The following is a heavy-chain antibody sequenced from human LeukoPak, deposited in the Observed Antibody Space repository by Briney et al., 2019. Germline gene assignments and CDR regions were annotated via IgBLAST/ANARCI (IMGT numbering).Heavy chain of an antibody. J-gene: IGHJ6*02. Sequence: GASVKVSCKASDYTFTSDGISWERQAPGQGLEWMGWISVYNGNTNYAQKFQGRVTMTTDTSTSTAYMELRSLRSDDTAVYYCARDRGLYYDFWSGYSSDYYYGMDVWGQGTTVTVSS. CDR1: DYTFTSDG. D-gene: IGHD3-3*01. CDR2: ISVYNGNT. V-gene: IGHV1-18*01. CDR3: ARDRGLYYDFWSGYSSDYYYGMDV.